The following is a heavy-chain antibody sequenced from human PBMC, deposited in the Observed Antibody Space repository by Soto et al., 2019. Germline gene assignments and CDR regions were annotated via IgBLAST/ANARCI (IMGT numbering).Heavy chain of an antibody. V-gene: IGHV4-30-4*01. Sequence: HVQLQESGPGLVKPSQTLSLTCTFSGGSISSGDYYWSWIRPPPGTGLQWIGYIYYSGSTYYNPYRKSGVTISVDRSKNQFSRKLSSVSAADTAVYYCASNSYGYTFYDYCGQGTLVTVSS. CDR1: GGSISSGDYY. CDR3: ASNSYGYTFYDY. D-gene: IGHD5-18*01. CDR2: IYYSGST. J-gene: IGHJ4*02.